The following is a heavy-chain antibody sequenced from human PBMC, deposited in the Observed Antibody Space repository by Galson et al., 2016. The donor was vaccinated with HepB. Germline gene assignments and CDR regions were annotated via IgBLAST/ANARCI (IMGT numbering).Heavy chain of an antibody. CDR2: IHQSGST. D-gene: IGHD3-3*02. Sequence: ETLSLTCAVSGVSLSSDNWWSWVRQPPGKGLEWVGEIHQSGSTNYNPSLKSRVTVIFDMSKNRFSLKLTSVTAADTAVYYCASSTPHFTTTVFLIDFWGRGTLVTVAS. V-gene: IGHV4-4*02. CDR1: GVSLSSDNW. CDR3: ASSTPHFTTTVFLIDF. J-gene: IGHJ4*02.